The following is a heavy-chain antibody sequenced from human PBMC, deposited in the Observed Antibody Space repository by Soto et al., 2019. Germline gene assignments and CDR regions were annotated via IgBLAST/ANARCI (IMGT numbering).Heavy chain of an antibody. V-gene: IGHV4-39*01. J-gene: IGHJ6*02. Sequence: SETLSLTCTVSGGSISSSSYYWGWIRQPPGKGLERIGSIYYSGSTYYNPSLKSRVTISVDTSKNQFSLKLSSVTAADTAVYYCAGYGSGSLYYYYYGMDVWGQGTTVTVSS. CDR2: IYYSGST. CDR1: GGSISSSSYY. D-gene: IGHD3-10*01. CDR3: AGYGSGSLYYYYYGMDV.